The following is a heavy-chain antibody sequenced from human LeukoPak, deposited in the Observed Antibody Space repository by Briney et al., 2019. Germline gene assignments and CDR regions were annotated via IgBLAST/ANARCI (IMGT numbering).Heavy chain of an antibody. CDR3: ASIRYSSGLSYFDY. CDR2: IYPGDSDT. CDR1: GYSFTSYW. D-gene: IGHD6-19*01. Sequence: GESLKISFQGSGYSFTSYWIGWVRQMPGKGLEWMGIIYPGDSDTRYSPSFQGQVTISADKSISTAYLQWSSLKASDTAMYYCASIRYSSGLSYFDYWGQGTLVTVSS. J-gene: IGHJ4*02. V-gene: IGHV5-51*01.